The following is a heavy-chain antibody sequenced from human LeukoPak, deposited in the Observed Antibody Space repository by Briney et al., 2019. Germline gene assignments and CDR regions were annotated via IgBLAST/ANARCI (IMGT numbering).Heavy chain of an antibody. V-gene: IGHV3-7*01. J-gene: IGHJ6*02. CDR1: GFTFSTYW. Sequence: GGSLRLSCAASGFTFSTYWLTWVRQAPGKGLEWVANIKQDGSAKYYVDSVKGRFTISRDNAKNALYLQMNSLRVEDTAVYYCARDSYYDSSPDNYGMDVWGQGTTVTVSS. CDR3: ARDSYYDSSPDNYGMDV. D-gene: IGHD3-22*01. CDR2: IKQDGSAK.